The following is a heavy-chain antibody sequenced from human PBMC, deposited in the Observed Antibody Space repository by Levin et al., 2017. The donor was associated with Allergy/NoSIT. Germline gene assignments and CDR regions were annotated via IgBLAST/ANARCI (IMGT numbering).Heavy chain of an antibody. J-gene: IGHJ3*01. Sequence: SETLSLTCTVSGGFINSHYWAWSRQALGKGLEWLGSVYFGGDTHYNPSFESRLTISVDRSKIHFYLRLSSLTAADTAVYYCARQEVDGSYLLPFDVWGQGTMVTVSS. V-gene: IGHV4-39*01. CDR3: ARQEVDGSYLLPFDV. CDR1: GGFINSHY. D-gene: IGHD2-15*01. CDR2: VYFGGDT.